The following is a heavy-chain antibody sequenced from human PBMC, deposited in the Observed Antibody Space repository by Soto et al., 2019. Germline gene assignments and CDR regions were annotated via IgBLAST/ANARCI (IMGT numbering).Heavy chain of an antibody. V-gene: IGHV4-4*02. J-gene: IGHJ4*02. CDR2: IYHSGST. CDR3: ARRLRYCSSTSCYLGNYFDY. Sequence: SETLSLTCAVSSGSISSSNWWSWVRQPPGKGLEWIGEIYHSGSTNYNPSLKSRVTISVDKSKNQFSLKLSSVTAADTAVYYCARRLRYCSSTSCYLGNYFDYWGQGTLVTVSS. D-gene: IGHD2-2*01. CDR1: SGSISSSNW.